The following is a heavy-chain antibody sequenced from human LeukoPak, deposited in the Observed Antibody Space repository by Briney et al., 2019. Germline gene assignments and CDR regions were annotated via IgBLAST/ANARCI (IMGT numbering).Heavy chain of an antibody. D-gene: IGHD3-22*01. V-gene: IGHV4-39*01. CDR1: GGSISSSSYY. J-gene: IGHJ4*02. CDR2: IYYSGST. Sequence: PSETLSLTCTVSGGSISSSSYYWGWIRQPPGKGLEWIGSIYYSGSTYYNPSFKSRVTISVDTSKNQFSLKLSSVTAADTAVYYCARCHYDSSGSPDYWGQGTLVTVSS. CDR3: ARCHYDSSGSPDY.